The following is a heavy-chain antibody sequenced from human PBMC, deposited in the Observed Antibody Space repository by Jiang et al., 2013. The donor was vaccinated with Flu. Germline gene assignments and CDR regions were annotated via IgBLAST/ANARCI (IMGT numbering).Heavy chain of an antibody. Sequence: GAEVKKPGESLRISCKGSGYSFTSYWIAWVRQMPGKGLEWMGAIDPGDSYANYSPSFQGHITISADKSISTAYLQWSSLKASDTAMYYCARQDGLLFWYGSGSYSPLDYWGQGTLVTVSS. D-gene: IGHD3-10*01. CDR1: GYSFTSYW. J-gene: IGHJ4*02. CDR2: IDPGDSYA. V-gene: IGHV5-10-1*01. CDR3: ARQDGLLFWYGSGSYSPLDY.